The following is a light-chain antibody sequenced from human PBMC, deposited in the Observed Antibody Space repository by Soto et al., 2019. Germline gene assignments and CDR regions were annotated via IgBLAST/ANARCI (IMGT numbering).Light chain of an antibody. CDR2: EVS. J-gene: IGLJ3*02. CDR3: CSYINTGSRV. V-gene: IGLV2-14*01. CDR1: SSDVGGYDF. Sequence: QSALTQPASVSGSPGQSIIISCTGTSSDVGGYDFVSWYQQHPGKAPKLMIYEVSNRPSGVSNRFSGSKSGNTASLTISGLQADDEADYYCCSYINTGSRVFGGGTKVTVL.